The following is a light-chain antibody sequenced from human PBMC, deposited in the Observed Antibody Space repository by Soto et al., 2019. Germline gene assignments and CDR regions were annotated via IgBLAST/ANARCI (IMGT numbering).Light chain of an antibody. Sequence: IQITQSPSTLSGSVGDRVTITCRASQTISSWLAWYQQKPGKAPKRLIYAASTLQSGVPSRFSGSGSGTEFTLTISSLQPEDFATYYCLQHNTYPWTFGQGTKVDIK. CDR3: LQHNTYPWT. J-gene: IGKJ1*01. V-gene: IGKV1-5*01. CDR2: AAS. CDR1: QTISSW.